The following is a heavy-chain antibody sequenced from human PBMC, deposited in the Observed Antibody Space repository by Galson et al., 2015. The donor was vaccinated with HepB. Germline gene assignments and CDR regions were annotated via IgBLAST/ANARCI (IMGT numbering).Heavy chain of an antibody. CDR2: LGGNGVTT. J-gene: IGHJ4*02. D-gene: IGHD1-26*01. V-gene: IGHV3-23*01. Sequence: SLRLSCAASGFTFSTSAMTWVRQAPGKGLEWVSALGGNGVTTFYADSVRGRFTVSRDNSKNTVYLQMNSLRADDTAIYYCAKVGRSYYFDYWGQGTLVTVSS. CDR1: GFTFSTSA. CDR3: AKVGRSYYFDY.